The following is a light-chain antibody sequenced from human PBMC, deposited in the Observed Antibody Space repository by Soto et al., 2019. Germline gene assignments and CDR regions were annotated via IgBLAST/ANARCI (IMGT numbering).Light chain of an antibody. J-gene: IGKJ2*01. Sequence: DIQMTQSPSTLSASVGDRVTITCRASQSISSWLAWYQQKPGKAPKLLIYKASSLESGVPSRFSGSRSGTEFTLTISSLQPDDFATYYCQQYNSYMYTCGQGTKLEIK. V-gene: IGKV1-5*03. CDR2: KAS. CDR1: QSISSW. CDR3: QQYNSYMYT.